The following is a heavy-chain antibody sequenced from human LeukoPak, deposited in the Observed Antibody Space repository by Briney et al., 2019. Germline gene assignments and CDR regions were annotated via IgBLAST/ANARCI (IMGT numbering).Heavy chain of an antibody. CDR2: VTESGGSA. V-gene: IGHV3-23*01. D-gene: IGHD1-26*01. CDR1: GFSFSTYV. Sequence: GGSLRLSCVASGFSFSTYVMGWVRQVPGKGLEWVSVVTESGGSAYYADSVKGRFTIFRDNSKNTLYPQMNSLRAEDTAVYYCAKDRRVGATSDYFDYWGQGTLVTVSS. CDR3: AKDRRVGATSDYFDY. J-gene: IGHJ4*02.